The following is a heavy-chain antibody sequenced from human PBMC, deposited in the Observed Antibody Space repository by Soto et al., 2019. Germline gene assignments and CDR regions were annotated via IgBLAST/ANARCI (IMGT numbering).Heavy chain of an antibody. V-gene: IGHV4-39*01. CDR3: ARTIVVVVAATRYLAWFDP. Sequence: QLQLQESGPGLVKPSETLSLTCTVSGGSISSSSYYWGWIRQPPGKGLEWIGSIYYSGSTYYNPALKRRVTISVDTSKNQFSLKLSSVTAADTAVYYCARTIVVVVAATRYLAWFDPWGQGTLVTVSS. J-gene: IGHJ5*02. CDR2: IYYSGST. CDR1: GGSISSSSYY. D-gene: IGHD2-15*01.